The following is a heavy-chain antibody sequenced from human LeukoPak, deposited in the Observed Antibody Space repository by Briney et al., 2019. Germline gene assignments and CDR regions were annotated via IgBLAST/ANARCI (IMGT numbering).Heavy chain of an antibody. CDR3: ARDRYSSSWYYFDY. Sequence: PGGSLRLSCAASGFTVSSNYMSWVRQAPGKGLEWVSVIYSGGSTYYADSVKGRFTISRHNSKSTLYLQMNSLRAEDTAVYYCARDRYSSSWYYFDYWGQGTLVTVSS. CDR2: IYSGGST. V-gene: IGHV3-53*04. CDR1: GFTVSSNY. J-gene: IGHJ4*02. D-gene: IGHD6-13*01.